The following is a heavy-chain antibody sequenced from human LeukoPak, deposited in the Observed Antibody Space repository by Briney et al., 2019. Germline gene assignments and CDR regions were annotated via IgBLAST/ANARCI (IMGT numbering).Heavy chain of an antibody. CDR1: GGSISSGGYY. V-gene: IGHV4-31*03. CDR3: ARYTLGYDLSNWGNGRNFDY. Sequence: PSETLSLTCTVSGGSISSGGYYWSWIRQHPGKGLEWIGYIYYSGSTYYNPSLKSRVTISVDTSKNQFSLKLSSVTAADTAVYYCARYTLGYDLSNWGNGRNFDYWGQGTLVTVSS. D-gene: IGHD5-12*01. CDR2: IYYSGST. J-gene: IGHJ4*02.